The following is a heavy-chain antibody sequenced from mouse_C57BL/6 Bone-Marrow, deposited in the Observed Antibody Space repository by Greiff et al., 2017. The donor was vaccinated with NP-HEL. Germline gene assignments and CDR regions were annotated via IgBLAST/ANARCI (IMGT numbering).Heavy chain of an antibody. Sequence: QVQLQQPGAGLVRPGSSVKLSCKASGYTFTSYWMDWVKQRPGQGLEWIGNIYPSDSETHYNQKFKDKATLTVDKSSSTAYMQLSSLTSEDSAVYYCARWGATVVAPYAMDYWGQGTSVTVSS. CDR2: IYPSDSET. CDR1: GYTFTSYW. V-gene: IGHV1-61*01. D-gene: IGHD1-1*01. CDR3: ARWGATVVAPYAMDY. J-gene: IGHJ4*01.